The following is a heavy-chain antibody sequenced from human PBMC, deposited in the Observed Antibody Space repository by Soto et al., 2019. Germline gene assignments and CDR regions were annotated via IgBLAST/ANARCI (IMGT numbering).Heavy chain of an antibody. Sequence: QAHLEQSGAELKRPGASVKVSCKASGYTFSDFDINWLRQASGQGPEWMGWMNAKSGDTFFAQRFQGKFNMTWDTSLSTAYMEVGSLTSDDTAIYFCARGNPFNYAGFDVWGQGTTVAVSS. CDR1: GYTFSDFD. D-gene: IGHD3-16*01. J-gene: IGHJ6*02. V-gene: IGHV1-8*01. CDR3: ARGNPFNYAGFDV. CDR2: MNAKSGDT.